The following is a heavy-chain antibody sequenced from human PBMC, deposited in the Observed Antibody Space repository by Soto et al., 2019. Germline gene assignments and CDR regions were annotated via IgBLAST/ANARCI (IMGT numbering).Heavy chain of an antibody. CDR3: AAGTKRDYYYGMDV. V-gene: IGHV5-51*01. CDR2: IYPGDSDT. Sequence: PXESLRICRKGAGYSFTSYWLGLVRQMPGKGLEWMGIIYPGDSDTRYSPSFQGQVTISADKSISTAYLQWSSLKASDTAMYYCAAGTKRDYYYGMDVWGQGTTVTVSS. J-gene: IGHJ6*02. CDR1: GYSFTSYW.